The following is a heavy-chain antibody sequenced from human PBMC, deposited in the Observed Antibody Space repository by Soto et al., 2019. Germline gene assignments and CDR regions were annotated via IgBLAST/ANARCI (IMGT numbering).Heavy chain of an antibody. CDR3: ARVRTVTTLYDAFDI. D-gene: IGHD4-17*01. CDR1: GYTFTGYY. J-gene: IGHJ3*02. V-gene: IGHV1-2*02. CDR2: INPNSGGT. Sequence: ASVKVSCKASGYTFTGYYMHCVRQAPGQGLEWMGWINPNSGGTNYAQKFQGRVTMTRDTSISTAYMELSRLRSDDTAVYHCARVRTVTTLYDAFDIWGQGTMVTVSS.